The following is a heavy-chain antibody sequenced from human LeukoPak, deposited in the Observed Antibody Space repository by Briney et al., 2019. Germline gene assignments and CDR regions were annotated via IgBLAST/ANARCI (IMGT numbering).Heavy chain of an antibody. Sequence: GGSLRLSCAASGLAFSAYKMHWVRQAPRKGLVWVSRISTDGYTTDYADFVQGRFTASRDNTKNTWSLEMNSLRAEDTAVYYCARRYFDLWGRGTLVTVSS. V-gene: IGHV3-74*01. CDR1: GLAFSAYK. CDR3: ARRYFDL. CDR2: ISTDGYTT. J-gene: IGHJ2*01.